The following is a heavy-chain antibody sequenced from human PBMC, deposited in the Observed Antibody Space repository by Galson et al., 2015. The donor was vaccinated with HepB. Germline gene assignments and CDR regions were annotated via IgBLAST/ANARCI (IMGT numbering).Heavy chain of an antibody. CDR2: ISGSGGST. CDR1: GFTFTNYA. Sequence: SLRLSCAASGFTFTNYAMSWVRQAPGKGLEWVSGISGSGGSTYYADSVKGRFTISRDNSKNTLYLQMNSLRAEDTAVYYCAKVRGQYYDSSGYYLRLGFDYWGQGTLVTVSS. D-gene: IGHD3-22*01. J-gene: IGHJ4*02. V-gene: IGHV3-23*01. CDR3: AKVRGQYYDSSGYYLRLGFDY.